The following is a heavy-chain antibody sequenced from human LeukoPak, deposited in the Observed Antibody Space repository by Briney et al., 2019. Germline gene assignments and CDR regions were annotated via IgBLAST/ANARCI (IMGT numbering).Heavy chain of an antibody. CDR1: GYTFTRNY. Sequence: ASVKVSCKASGYTFTRNYIHWVRQAPGQGLEWVGIINPSGGSTSYAQKIQGRVTMTRDTSTSTVYMELTSLRSEDTAVYYCARPDRLALDYWGQGTLVTVSS. J-gene: IGHJ4*02. CDR2: INPSGGST. D-gene: IGHD3-9*01. V-gene: IGHV1-46*01. CDR3: ARPDRLALDY.